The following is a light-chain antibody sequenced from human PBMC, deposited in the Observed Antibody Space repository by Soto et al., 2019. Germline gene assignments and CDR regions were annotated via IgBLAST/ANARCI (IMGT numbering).Light chain of an antibody. J-gene: IGLJ2*01. CDR2: DNV. CDR3: VVWDSSLSAAV. Sequence: QSVLTQPPSVSATPGQKVTISCSGSDSNLGRNYVSWYQQLPGTTPRLLIYDNVYRFSGIPDRFSGSRSGTSATLDITGLQTGDGAVYYCVVWDSSLSAAVFGGGTQLTVL. CDR1: DSNLGRNY. V-gene: IGLV1-51*01.